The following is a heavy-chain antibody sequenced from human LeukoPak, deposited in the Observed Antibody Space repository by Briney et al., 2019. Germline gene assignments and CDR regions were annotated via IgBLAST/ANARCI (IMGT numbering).Heavy chain of an antibody. Sequence: ASVKVSCKASGYTFTGYYMHWVRQAPGQGLEWMGRINPNSGGTNYAQKFQGRVTMTRDTSISTAYMELSRLRSDDTAVYYCARDSYYYDSSGYYDFDYRGQGTLVTVSS. CDR1: GYTFTGYY. CDR3: ARDSYYYDSSGYYDFDY. J-gene: IGHJ4*02. V-gene: IGHV1-2*06. D-gene: IGHD3-22*01. CDR2: INPNSGGT.